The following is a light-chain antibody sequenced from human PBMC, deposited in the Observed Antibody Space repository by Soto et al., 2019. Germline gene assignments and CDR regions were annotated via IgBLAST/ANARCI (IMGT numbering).Light chain of an antibody. CDR2: GAS. J-gene: IGKJ4*01. V-gene: IGKV3-20*01. CDR3: RQYGRSLGFA. CDR1: QSVSNSH. Sequence: SVFTRSPCTLYLSPRETPAVTCRALQSVSNSHLAWYQQKPGQAPRLLIYGASSRATGIPDRFSGSGSGTDFTLTISRLEPEDFAVYYCRQYGRSLGFAFGGGTKVDIK.